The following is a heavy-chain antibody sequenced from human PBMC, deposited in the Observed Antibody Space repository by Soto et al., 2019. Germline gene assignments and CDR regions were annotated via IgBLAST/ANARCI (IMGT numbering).Heavy chain of an antibody. J-gene: IGHJ6*02. CDR3: ARVNYYGSGSYQDFFYFYALDV. D-gene: IGHD3-10*01. Sequence: ASVKVSCKTSGYTFSTYDINWVRQAPGQGXEWMGWMNPNSGDTGYAQKFLGRLTMTRDSSIRTVYMELSSLSSEDTAVYYCARVNYYGSGSYQDFFYFYALDVCGQGTTVTVSS. CDR1: GYTFSTYD. V-gene: IGHV1-8*01. CDR2: MNPNSGDT.